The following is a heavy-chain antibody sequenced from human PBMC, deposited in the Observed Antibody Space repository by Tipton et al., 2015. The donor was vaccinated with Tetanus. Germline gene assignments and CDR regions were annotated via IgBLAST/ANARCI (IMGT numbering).Heavy chain of an antibody. CDR1: GFTVSSNY. J-gene: IGHJ3*02. CDR3: ARVGDSSGQLIDAFDI. V-gene: IGHV3-53*01. CDR2: IYSGGST. D-gene: IGHD3-22*01. Sequence: SLRLSCAASGFTVSSNYMSWVRQAPGKGLEWVSVIYSGGSTYYADSVKGRFTISRDNSKNTLYLQMNSLRAEDTAVYYCARVGDSSGQLIDAFDIWGQGTMVTVSS.